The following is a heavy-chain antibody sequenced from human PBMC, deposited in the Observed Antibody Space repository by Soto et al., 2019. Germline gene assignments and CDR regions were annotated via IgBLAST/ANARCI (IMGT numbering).Heavy chain of an antibody. CDR1: GYTFTDYD. Sequence: QVQLVQSGAEVKKPGASVKVSCKASGYTFTDYDINWFRQATGQGLEWMGWMNPNNGNTGYAQNFQGRVTMTRSTAISTDYMELSTLRSEDTAVYYCAKGPRNWGVDYWGQGTLVTVSS. CDR2: MNPNNGNT. CDR3: AKGPRNWGVDY. D-gene: IGHD7-27*01. V-gene: IGHV1-8*01. J-gene: IGHJ4*02.